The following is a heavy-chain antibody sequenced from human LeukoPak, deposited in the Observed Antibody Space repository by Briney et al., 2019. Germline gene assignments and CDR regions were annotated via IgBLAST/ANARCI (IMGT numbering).Heavy chain of an antibody. CDR2: INPNSGAT. CDR1: GYTFTGYY. D-gene: IGHD4-17*01. J-gene: IGHJ6*02. CDR3: ARQGGYGDYVSDV. Sequence: GASVKVSCKASGYTFTGYYMHWVRQAPGQGLEWMGWINPNSGATNYAQKFQGWVTMTRDTSISTAYMELSRLRSDDTAVYYCARQGGYGDYVSDVWGQGTTVTVSS. V-gene: IGHV1-2*04.